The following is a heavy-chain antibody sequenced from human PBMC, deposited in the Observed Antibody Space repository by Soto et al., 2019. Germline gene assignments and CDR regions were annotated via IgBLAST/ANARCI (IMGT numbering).Heavy chain of an antibody. CDR3: ARDTDGLHY. CDR1: GLIFSNYK. CDR2: INTDGSII. J-gene: IGHJ4*02. V-gene: IGHV3-74*01. Sequence: GGSLRLSCSASGLIFSNYKMHWVRQAPGKGLVWVSRINTDGSIIDYADSVKGRFTVSRDNAKNTLYLQMNSLRADDTAVYYCARDTDGLHYWGQGTLVTVSS.